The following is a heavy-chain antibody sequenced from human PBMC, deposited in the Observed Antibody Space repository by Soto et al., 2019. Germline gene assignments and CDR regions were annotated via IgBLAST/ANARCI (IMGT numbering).Heavy chain of an antibody. CDR3: VRQGFGALHGRVDV. Sequence: QVPLQESGPGLVKPSETLSLSCTVSGGSISSYYLSWMRQTPEKGLEWIGYVNDNWGSNYTPSLKRRVAISRDRSKSQFSLRLTSVTATDAGVYYCVRQGFGALHGRVDVWGQATTVTVSS. D-gene: IGHD3-10*01. CDR1: GGSISSYY. CDR2: VNDNWGS. J-gene: IGHJ6*02. V-gene: IGHV4-59*08.